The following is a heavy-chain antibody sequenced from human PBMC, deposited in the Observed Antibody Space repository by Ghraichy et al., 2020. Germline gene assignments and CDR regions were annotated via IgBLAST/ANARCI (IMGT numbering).Heavy chain of an antibody. CDR2: MYYMGTT. Sequence: SETLSLTCSVSGASISSQYWSWIRQSPGKGLEWIAYMYYMGTTVSTRSLKSRVSISVETSKNQFSLRLTSVTAADTAIYYCSRARRGTIGGGLNHYFDSWGEGILVTVSS. CDR1: GASISSQY. CDR3: SRARRGTIGGGLNHYFDS. V-gene: IGHV4-59*11. D-gene: IGHD3-16*01. J-gene: IGHJ4*02.